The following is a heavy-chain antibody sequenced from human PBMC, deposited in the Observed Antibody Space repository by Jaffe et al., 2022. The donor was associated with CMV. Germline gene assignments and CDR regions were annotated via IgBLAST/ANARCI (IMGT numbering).Heavy chain of an antibody. CDR2: IRDNGYST. J-gene: IGHJ4*02. CDR1: GFTFSSHA. Sequence: EVQLLESGGGLIQPGGSLRLSCTASGFTFSSHAMSWVRQAPGKGLEWVSGIRDNGYSTSYADSVKGRFTLSRDNSKNTLFLQINNLRAEDSAVYYCAKGLGVQTYNELDYWGQGTLVTVSS. D-gene: IGHD1-1*01. V-gene: IGHV3-23*01. CDR3: AKGLGVQTYNELDY.